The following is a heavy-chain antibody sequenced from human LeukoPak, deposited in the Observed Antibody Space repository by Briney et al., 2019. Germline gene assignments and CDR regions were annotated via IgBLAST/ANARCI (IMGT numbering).Heavy chain of an antibody. CDR2: ISGIGGST. J-gene: IGHJ4*02. CDR1: GFTFSSYA. CDR3: ATAPYYYGSGSQILEYYFDY. V-gene: IGHV3-23*01. D-gene: IGHD3-10*01. Sequence: GGSLRLSCVASGFTFSSYAMSWVRHAPGKGLEWVSVISGIGGSTYQAASVKGRFTISRDNSKNTLYLQMNSLRAEDPAVYYCATAPYYYGSGSQILEYYFDYWGQGTLVTVSS.